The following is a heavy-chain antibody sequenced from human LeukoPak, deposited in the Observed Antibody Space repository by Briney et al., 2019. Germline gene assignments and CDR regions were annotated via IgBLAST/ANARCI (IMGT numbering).Heavy chain of an antibody. CDR1: GFTFISYE. CDR3: ARCGGWAFKN. D-gene: IGHD6-19*01. CDR2: ISSSGNTI. Sequence: GGSLRLSCAASGFTFISYEMNWVRQAPGKGLEWLSYISSSGNTIYYADSVKGRFTISRDNAKNSLYLQMNSLRVEDTAIYYCARCGGWAFKNWGQGTLVTVSS. V-gene: IGHV3-48*03. J-gene: IGHJ4*02.